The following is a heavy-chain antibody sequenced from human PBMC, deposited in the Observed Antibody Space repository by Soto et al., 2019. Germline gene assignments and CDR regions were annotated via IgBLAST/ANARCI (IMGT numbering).Heavy chain of an antibody. CDR3: ARGSPKRWLQPPWFDP. CDR1: GGSFSGYY. CDR2: INHSGST. V-gene: IGHV4-34*01. D-gene: IGHD5-18*01. Sequence: QVQLQQWGAGLLKPSETLSLTCAVYGGSFSGYYWSWIRQPPGKGLEWIGEINHSGSTNYNPSLKSRVTISVDTSKHQFSLKLSSVTAADTAVYYCARGSPKRWLQPPWFDPWGQGTLVTVSS. J-gene: IGHJ5*02.